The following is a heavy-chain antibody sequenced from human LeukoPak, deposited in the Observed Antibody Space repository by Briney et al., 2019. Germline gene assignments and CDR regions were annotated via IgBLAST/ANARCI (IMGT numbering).Heavy chain of an antibody. J-gene: IGHJ4*02. V-gene: IGHV3-23*01. Sequence: PGGSLRLSCAAPGFTFDDYGMSWVRQAPGKGLEWVSAISGSGGSTYYADSVKGRFTISRDNSKNTLYLQMNSLRAEDTAVYYCAKESKPWEYGSGSYYIYYFDYWGQGTLVTVSS. CDR3: AKESKPWEYGSGSYYIYYFDY. CDR2: ISGSGGST. CDR1: GFTFDDYG. D-gene: IGHD3-10*01.